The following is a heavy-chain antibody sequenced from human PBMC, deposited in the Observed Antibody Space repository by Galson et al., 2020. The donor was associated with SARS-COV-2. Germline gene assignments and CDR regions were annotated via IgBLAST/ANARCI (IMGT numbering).Heavy chain of an antibody. CDR2: IDWDDDK. Sequence: SGPTLVKPTQTLTLTCTFSGFSLSTSGMCVSWIRQPPGKALEWLARIDWDDDKFYSTSLKTRLTISKDTSKNQVVLTMTNMDPVDTATYYCARAHYDILTGYSREFDYWGQGTLVTVSS. CDR3: ARAHYDILTGYSREFDY. D-gene: IGHD3-9*01. V-gene: IGHV2-70*17. CDR1: GFSLSTSGMC. J-gene: IGHJ4*02.